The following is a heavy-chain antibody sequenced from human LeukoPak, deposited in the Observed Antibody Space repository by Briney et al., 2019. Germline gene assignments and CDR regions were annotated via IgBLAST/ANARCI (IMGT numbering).Heavy chain of an antibody. J-gene: IGHJ4*02. V-gene: IGHV4-38-2*02. Sequence: SETLSLTCTVSGYSISSGYFWGWIRQPPGKGLEWIGSIYHSGSTYYNPSLKSRVTISVDTSKNQFSLKMRSVTAADTAVYYCAKSFYNYKSGTYFRPFDNWGQGSLVTVSS. CDR3: AKSFYNYKSGTYFRPFDN. CDR1: GYSISSGYF. D-gene: IGHD3-10*01. CDR2: IYHSGST.